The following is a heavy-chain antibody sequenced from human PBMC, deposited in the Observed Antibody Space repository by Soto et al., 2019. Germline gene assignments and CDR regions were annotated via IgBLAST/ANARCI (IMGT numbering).Heavy chain of an antibody. CDR3: ARARLRAVYAFDI. Sequence: LSLTCTVSGGSVSSGAYYWTWIRQRPGKGLEWIGYIYYSGSTYYSPSLKSRLSISLDTSKNQFSLRLSSVTAADTAMYYCARARLRAVYAFDIWGQGTMVTVSS. CDR1: GGSVSSGAYY. V-gene: IGHV4-31*03. D-gene: IGHD5-12*01. CDR2: IYYSGST. J-gene: IGHJ3*02.